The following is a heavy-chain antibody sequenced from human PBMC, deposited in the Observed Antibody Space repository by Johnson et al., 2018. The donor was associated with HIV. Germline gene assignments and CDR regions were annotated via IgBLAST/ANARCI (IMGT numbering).Heavy chain of an antibody. V-gene: IGHV3-23*04. CDR3: AKDSFFYDSAFDI. Sequence: VQLVESGGGVVQPGRSLRLSCEASGFTFDEYAMSWVRQAPGKGLEWVSAISGSGGYTYYADSVTGRFTISRDHSKNTLYLQMNSLRAEDTAVYYCAKDSFFYDSAFDIWGQGTMVTVSA. CDR1: GFTFDEYA. J-gene: IGHJ3*02. D-gene: IGHD3-22*01. CDR2: ISGSGGYT.